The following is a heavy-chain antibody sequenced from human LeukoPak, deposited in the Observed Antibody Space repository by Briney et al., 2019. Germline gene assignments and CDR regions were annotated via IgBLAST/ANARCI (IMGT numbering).Heavy chain of an antibody. CDR3: ARRWNYGRNYYIDV. Sequence: PSETLSLTCAVYGGSFSNYYWSWICQRPGKGLERIGEINDSGRTNYNPSLMSRVTVSVDTSKKQFSLRLTSVTATDTAVYYCARRWNYGRNYYIDVWGKGATVSVSS. CDR1: GGSFSNYY. CDR2: INDSGRT. D-gene: IGHD1-7*01. J-gene: IGHJ6*03. V-gene: IGHV4-34*01.